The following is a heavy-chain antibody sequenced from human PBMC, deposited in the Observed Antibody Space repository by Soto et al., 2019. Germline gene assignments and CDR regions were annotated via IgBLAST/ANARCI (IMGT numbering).Heavy chain of an antibody. D-gene: IGHD2-15*01. CDR2: ISAYNGNT. CDR1: GGTFSSYA. Sequence: SVKVSCKASGGTFSSYAISWVRQAPGQGLEWMGWISAYNGNTNYAQKLQGRVTMTTDTSTSTAYMELRSLRSDDTAVYYCARGYCSGGSCYWGLDYYGMDVWGQGTTVTVSS. CDR3: ARGYCSGGSCYWGLDYYGMDV. J-gene: IGHJ6*02. V-gene: IGHV1-18*01.